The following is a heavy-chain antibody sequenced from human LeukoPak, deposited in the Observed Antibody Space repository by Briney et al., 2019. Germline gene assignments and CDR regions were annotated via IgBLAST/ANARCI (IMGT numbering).Heavy chain of an antibody. CDR3: ARDGGGWENWFDP. J-gene: IGHJ5*02. V-gene: IGHV3-9*01. CDR2: ISWNSGNI. Sequence: GGSLRLSCAASGFTFDDYAMHWVRQTPGKGLEWVSGISWNSGNIGYAGSVRGRFTISRDNAKNSLYLQMNSLRAEDTAVYYCARDGGGWENWFDPWGQGTLVTVSS. D-gene: IGHD6-19*01. CDR1: GFTFDDYA.